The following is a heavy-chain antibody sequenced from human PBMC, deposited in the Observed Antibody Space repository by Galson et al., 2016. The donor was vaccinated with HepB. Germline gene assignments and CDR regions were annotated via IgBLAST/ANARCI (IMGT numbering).Heavy chain of an antibody. CDR3: VQGSTAPAV. CDR1: GFTFSGYG. D-gene: IGHD1-26*01. J-gene: IGHJ6*04. Sequence: SLRLSCAASGFTFSGYGMHWVRQAPGKGLEVVSSISRSGDSTDYADSVKGRFTISRDNPKNTLSLQMNSLRAEDTAVYYCVQGSTAPAVWGKGTTVTVSS. CDR2: ISRSGDST. V-gene: IGHV3-23*01.